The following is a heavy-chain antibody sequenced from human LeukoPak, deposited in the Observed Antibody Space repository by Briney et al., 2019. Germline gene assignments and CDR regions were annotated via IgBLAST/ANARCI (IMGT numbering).Heavy chain of an antibody. Sequence: GGSLRLSCAASGFSLNSYWMTWVRQAPGKGLEWVANIKQEGSETHYVDSVKGRFTISRDNAKNSLYLQMNSLRAEDTAAYYCARLGYCSGGSCYRYFDYWGQGTLVTVSS. CDR3: ARLGYCSGGSCYRYFDY. CDR2: IKQEGSET. J-gene: IGHJ4*02. D-gene: IGHD2-15*01. CDR1: GFSLNSYW. V-gene: IGHV3-7*03.